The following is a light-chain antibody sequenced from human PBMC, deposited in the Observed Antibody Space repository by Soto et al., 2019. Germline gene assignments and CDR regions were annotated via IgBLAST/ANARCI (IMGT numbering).Light chain of an antibody. CDR1: QGIRKD. J-gene: IGKJ4*01. CDR3: LQHNSYPLT. CDR2: GAS. V-gene: IGKV1-17*01. Sequence: QMTQSPSSLSASVGDRVTITCRASQGIRKDLCWYQQRPGKAPKRLIFGASSLQSGVPSRFSGSASGTEFTLTISSLQPEDFATYFCLQHNSYPLTFAGGTKVELK.